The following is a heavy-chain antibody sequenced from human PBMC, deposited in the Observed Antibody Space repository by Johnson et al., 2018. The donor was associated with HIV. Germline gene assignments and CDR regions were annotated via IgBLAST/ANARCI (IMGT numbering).Heavy chain of an antibody. J-gene: IGHJ3*02. Sequence: VQLVESGGGLVQPGRSLRLSCAASGFTCDHYAMHWVRQGPGKGLEWVAGIGWDGFTIGYVDSVKGRVTISRDDATNSLYLQMHSLRAEDTALYYCAKDLQSGATTHAFDMWGQGTMVTVSS. CDR1: GFTCDHYA. D-gene: IGHD5-12*01. CDR3: AKDLQSGATTHAFDM. V-gene: IGHV3-9*01. CDR2: IGWDGFTI.